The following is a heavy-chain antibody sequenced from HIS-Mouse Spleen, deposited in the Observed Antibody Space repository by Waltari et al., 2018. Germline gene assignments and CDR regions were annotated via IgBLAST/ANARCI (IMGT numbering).Heavy chain of an antibody. CDR1: GGSISSSRYY. V-gene: IGHV4-39*07. CDR3: AREIPYSSSWYDWYFDL. Sequence: QLQLQESGPGLVKPSETLSLTSTVSGGSISSSRYYLGWIRQPPGKGLEWIGSIYYSGSTYYNPSLKSRVTISVDTSKNQFSLKLSSVTAADTAMYYCAREIPYSSSWYDWYFDLWGRGTLVTVSS. D-gene: IGHD6-13*01. CDR2: IYYSGST. J-gene: IGHJ2*01.